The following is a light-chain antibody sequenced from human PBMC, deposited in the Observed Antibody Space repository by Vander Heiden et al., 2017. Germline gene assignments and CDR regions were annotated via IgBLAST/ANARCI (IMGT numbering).Light chain of an antibody. CDR2: YKSDSEK. J-gene: IGLJ1*01. V-gene: IGLV5-45*03. CDR3: MIWHSSAYV. CDR1: SGINVDAYR. Sequence: QAVLTQPSSLSASPGASASLTCALRSGINVDAYRIYWYQQKPGSPPQYLLSYKSDSEKQQGSGVPSRFPGSKDDSANAGILLISGLQSEDEADYYCMIWHSSAYVFGTGTKVTVL.